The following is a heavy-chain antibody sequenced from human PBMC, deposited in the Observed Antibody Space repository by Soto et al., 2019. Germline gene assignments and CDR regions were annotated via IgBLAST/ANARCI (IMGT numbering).Heavy chain of an antibody. Sequence: EVQLLESGGGLVQPGGSLRLSCAASGFTFSSYATTWVRQAPGKGLEWVSAINTGGGSTYYADSVKGRFTISRDNSKNTLYLQMNSLRAEDTAVYYCAKLGTNYYFDYWGQGTLVTVSS. CDR1: GFTFSSYA. V-gene: IGHV3-23*01. CDR3: AKLGTNYYFDY. J-gene: IGHJ4*02. CDR2: INTGGGST.